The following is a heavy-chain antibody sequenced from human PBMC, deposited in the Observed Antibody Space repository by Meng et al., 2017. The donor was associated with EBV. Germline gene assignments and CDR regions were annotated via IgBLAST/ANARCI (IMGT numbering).Heavy chain of an antibody. Sequence: QVRLVQSEPEVKKPGASVKVSCKPSGYTFTRYGISWVRQAPGQGLEWMGWISAYNGNTNYAQKLQGRVTMTTDTSTSTAYMELRSLRSDDTAVYYCARVRTFGGVIPPDYWGQGTLVTVSS. J-gene: IGHJ4*02. CDR1: GYTFTRYG. V-gene: IGHV1-18*01. D-gene: IGHD3-16*02. CDR3: ARVRTFGGVIPPDY. CDR2: ISAYNGNT.